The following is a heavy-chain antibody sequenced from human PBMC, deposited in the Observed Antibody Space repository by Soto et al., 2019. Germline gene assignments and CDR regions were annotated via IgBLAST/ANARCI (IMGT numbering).Heavy chain of an antibody. V-gene: IGHV1-2*04. D-gene: IGHD3-16*02. CDR2: INPNSGGT. J-gene: IGHJ4*02. CDR1: RYTFTGYY. Sequence: GVSVKVSCKASRYTFTGYYMHWVRQAPGQGLEWMGWINPNSGGTNYAQKFQGWVTMTRDTSISTAYMELSRLRSDDTAVYYCARLGMITFGGVIVTPFDYWGQGTLVTVSS. CDR3: ARLGMITFGGVIVTPFDY.